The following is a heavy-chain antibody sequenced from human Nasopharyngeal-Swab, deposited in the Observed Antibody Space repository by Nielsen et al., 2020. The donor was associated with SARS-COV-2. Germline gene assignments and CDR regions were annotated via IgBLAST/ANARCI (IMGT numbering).Heavy chain of an antibody. D-gene: IGHD4-23*01. J-gene: IGHJ4*02. V-gene: IGHV4-59*01. Sequence: WIRQPPGKGLEWIGNIFYNGNTNYNPSLKSRMTMSVDTSKSQFSLKLTSMTAADAAVYYCARLFRRPYGGNSGEFDSWGQGTLVTVSS. CDR3: ARLFRRPYGGNSGEFDS. CDR2: IFYNGNT.